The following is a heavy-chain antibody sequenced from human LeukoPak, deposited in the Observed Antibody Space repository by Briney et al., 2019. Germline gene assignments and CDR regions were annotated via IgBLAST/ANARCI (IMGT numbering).Heavy chain of an antibody. CDR3: ASTVVPIALPPRWFDP. CDR2: ISGSGGST. V-gene: IGHV3-23*01. D-gene: IGHD2-2*01. CDR1: GFTFSSYA. Sequence: PGGSLRLSCAASGFTFSSYAVSWVRQAPGKGLEWVSAISGSGGSTYYADSVKGRFTISRDNSKNTLYLQMNSLRAEDTAVYYCASTVVPIALPPRWFDPWGQGTLVTVSS. J-gene: IGHJ5*02.